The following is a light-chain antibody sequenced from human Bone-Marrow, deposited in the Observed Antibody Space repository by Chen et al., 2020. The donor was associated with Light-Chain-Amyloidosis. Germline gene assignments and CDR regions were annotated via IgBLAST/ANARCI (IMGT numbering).Light chain of an antibody. CDR1: SSDVGGYNH. V-gene: IGLV2-14*01. CDR3: SSYTSSVSYV. Sequence: QSALTQPASVSGSPGPSITIYCTGTSSDVGGYNHVSWYQHHPGKAPKLMIYEVSNRPSGISNRFSGSKSGNTASLSISGLQAEDEADYYCSSYTSSVSYVFGSGTKVTVL. J-gene: IGLJ1*01. CDR2: EVS.